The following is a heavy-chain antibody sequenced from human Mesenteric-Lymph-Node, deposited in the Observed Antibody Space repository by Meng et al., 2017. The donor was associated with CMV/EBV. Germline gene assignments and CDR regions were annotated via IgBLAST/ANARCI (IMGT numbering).Heavy chain of an antibody. CDR1: SLTDSGHY. Sequence: SLTDSGHYWPWLRQSPGKRLELVGSISYRRTTYYRPSLKSLLTISIDMSNHQFPLQLRSVTAAAPAVYYCARNVLMQVVTISKWFDPWGQGTLVTVSS. CDR3: ARNVLMQVVTISKWFDP. D-gene: IGHD4-23*01. CDR2: ISYRRTT. V-gene: IGHV4-39*06. J-gene: IGHJ5*02.